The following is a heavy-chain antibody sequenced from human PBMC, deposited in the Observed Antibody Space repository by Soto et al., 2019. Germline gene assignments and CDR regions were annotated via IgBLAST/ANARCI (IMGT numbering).Heavy chain of an antibody. V-gene: IGHV3-48*01. CDR1: GFTFSSYS. J-gene: IGHJ3*02. Sequence: PGGSLRLSCAASGFTFSSYSMNWVRQAPGKGLEWVSYISSSSSTIYYADSVKGRFTISRDNAKNSLYLQMNSLRAEDTAVYYTARDNTILGDDALDIWGQGTMVTVS. CDR2: ISSSSSTI. D-gene: IGHD3-3*01. CDR3: ARDNTILGDDALDI.